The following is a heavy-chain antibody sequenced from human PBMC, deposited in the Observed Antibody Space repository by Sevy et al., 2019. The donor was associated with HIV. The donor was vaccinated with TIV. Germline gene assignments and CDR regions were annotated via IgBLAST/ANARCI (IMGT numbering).Heavy chain of an antibody. V-gene: IGHV3-9*01. CDR2: ISWNCGSI. D-gene: IGHD2-2*01. J-gene: IGHJ3*02. CDR1: GFTFDDYA. CDR3: AKAGGHQLRGNAFDI. Sequence: GGSLRLSCAASGFTFDDYAMHWVRQAPGKGLEWVSGISWNCGSIGYADSVKGRFTISRDNAKNSLYLQMNSLRAEDTALYYCAKAGGHQLRGNAFDIWGQGTMVTVSS.